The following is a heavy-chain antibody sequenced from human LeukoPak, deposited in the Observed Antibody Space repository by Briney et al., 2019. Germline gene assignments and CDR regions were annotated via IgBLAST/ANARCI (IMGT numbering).Heavy chain of an antibody. D-gene: IGHD2-15*01. J-gene: IGHJ6*02. CDR3: ARDRQTPYCGGGSCYGYYGMDV. Sequence: GGSLRLSCAASGFTFSSYAMHWVRQAPGKGLEWVAVISYDGSNKYYADSVKGRFTISRDNSKNTLYLQMNSLRVEDTAVYYCARDRQTPYCGGGSCYGYYGMDVWGQGTTVTVSS. V-gene: IGHV3-30-3*01. CDR2: ISYDGSNK. CDR1: GFTFSSYA.